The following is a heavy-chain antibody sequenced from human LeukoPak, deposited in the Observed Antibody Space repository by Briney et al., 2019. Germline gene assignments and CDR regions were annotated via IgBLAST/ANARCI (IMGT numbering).Heavy chain of an antibody. Sequence: ASQTLSLTCTVSGGSISSGDYYWSWIRQPPGKGLEWIGYIYYSGSTYYNPSLKSRVTISVDTSKNQFSLKLSSVTAADTAVYYCARDPLAAAGVDYWGQGTLVTVSS. V-gene: IGHV4-30-4*01. CDR3: ARDPLAAAGVDY. CDR1: GGSISSGDYY. D-gene: IGHD6-13*01. J-gene: IGHJ4*02. CDR2: IYYSGST.